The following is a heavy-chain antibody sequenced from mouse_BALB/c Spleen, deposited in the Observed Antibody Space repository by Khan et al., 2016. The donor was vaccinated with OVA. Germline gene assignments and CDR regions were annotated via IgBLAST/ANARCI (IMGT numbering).Heavy chain of an antibody. CDR1: GDSITSGF. Sequence: EVQLQESGPSLVKPSQTLSLTCSVTGDSITSGFWNWIRKFPGNKFAYMGYVTYSGNTYYNPSLKSRISITRDTSKSQYYLQLNSVTTEDTATYFCARSYGSWAMDYWGQGTSVTVSS. CDR3: ARSYGSWAMDY. D-gene: IGHD1-1*01. V-gene: IGHV3-8*02. CDR2: VTYSGNT. J-gene: IGHJ4*01.